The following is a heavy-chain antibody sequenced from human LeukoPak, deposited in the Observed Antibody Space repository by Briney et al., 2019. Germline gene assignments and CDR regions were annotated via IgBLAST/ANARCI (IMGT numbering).Heavy chain of an antibody. Sequence: SETLSLTCAVYGGSFSGYYWSWIRQPPGKGLEWIGEINHSGSTNYNPSLKSRVTISVDTSKNQFSLRLSSVTAADTAVYYCARARVRRWFDPWGQGTLVTVSS. V-gene: IGHV4-34*01. CDR2: INHSGST. D-gene: IGHD1-1*01. CDR3: ARARVRRWFDP. J-gene: IGHJ5*02. CDR1: GGSFSGYY.